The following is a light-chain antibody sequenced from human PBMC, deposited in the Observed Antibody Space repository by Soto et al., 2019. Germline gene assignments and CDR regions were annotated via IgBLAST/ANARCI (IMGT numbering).Light chain of an antibody. Sequence: EIVLTQSPATLSLSPGERATLSCRASQSVSSYLAWYQQKPGQAPKLLIYDASNRAAGIPARFSGSGSGTDFTLTISRLEPEDFAVYYCQHRSNWPPITFGPGTKVDIK. J-gene: IGKJ3*01. CDR3: QHRSNWPPIT. CDR1: QSVSSY. V-gene: IGKV3-11*01. CDR2: DAS.